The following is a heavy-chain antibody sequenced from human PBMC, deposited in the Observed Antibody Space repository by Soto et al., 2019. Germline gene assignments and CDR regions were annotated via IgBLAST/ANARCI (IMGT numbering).Heavy chain of an antibody. Sequence: GGSLRLSCAASGFTFSLYSMIWVRQAPGKGLEWVASITSSSSYIYYEDSLKGRFTISRDNAKNSLFLQLDSLRAEDTAVYFCVGARSTDSRPDYWGQGTLVTVSS. V-gene: IGHV3-21*01. D-gene: IGHD3-22*01. J-gene: IGHJ4*02. CDR2: ITSSSSYI. CDR1: GFTFSLYS. CDR3: VGARSTDSRPDY.